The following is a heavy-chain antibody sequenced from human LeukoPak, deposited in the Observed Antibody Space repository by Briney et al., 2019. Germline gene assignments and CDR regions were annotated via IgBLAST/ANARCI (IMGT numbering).Heavy chain of an antibody. J-gene: IGHJ3*02. V-gene: IGHV1-8*02. CDR1: GYTFTSYD. CDR3: ARVLYGDYFRLPDAFDI. D-gene: IGHD4-17*01. CDR2: MNPNSGNT. Sequence: GASVKVSCKASGYTFTSYDINWVRQATGQGLEWMGWMNPNSGNTGYAQKFQGRVTMTRNTSISTAYVELSSLRSEDTAVYYCARVLYGDYFRLPDAFDIWGQGTMVTVSS.